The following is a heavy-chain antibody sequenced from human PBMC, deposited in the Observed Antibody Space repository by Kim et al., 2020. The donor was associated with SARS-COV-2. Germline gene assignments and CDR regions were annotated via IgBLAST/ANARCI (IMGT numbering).Heavy chain of an antibody. J-gene: IGHJ4*02. V-gene: IGHV4-59*01. CDR2: GST. D-gene: IGHD2-15*01. Sequence: GSTTSNPSLKGRVTISVATSKNQFSLKLSSVTAADTAVYYCARDAGGSGDYWGQGTLVTVSS. CDR3: ARDAGGSGDY.